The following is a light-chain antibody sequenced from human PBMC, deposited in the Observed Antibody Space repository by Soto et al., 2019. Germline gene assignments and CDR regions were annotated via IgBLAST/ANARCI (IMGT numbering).Light chain of an antibody. J-gene: IGLJ2*01. V-gene: IGLV2-14*01. Sequence: QSALTQPASVSGSPGQSITISCTGTSSDVGGYNYVSWYQQHPGKAPKLMIYDVSNRPSGVANRFAGSKSGNTASLTISGLQAADEADYYGSSYTSSSTRRVFGGGTKLPV. CDR2: DVS. CDR1: SSDVGGYNY. CDR3: SSYTSSSTRRV.